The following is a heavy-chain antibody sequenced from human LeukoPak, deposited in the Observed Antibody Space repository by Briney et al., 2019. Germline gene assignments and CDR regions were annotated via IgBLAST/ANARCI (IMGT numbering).Heavy chain of an antibody. V-gene: IGHV1-18*01. CDR3: ARETYYDFWSGYYTDAFDI. CDR2: ISAYNGNT. J-gene: IGHJ3*02. D-gene: IGHD3-3*01. CDR1: GYTFTSYG. Sequence: ASVKVSCKASGYTFTSYGISWVRQAPGQGLEWMGWISAYNGNTNYAQKLQGRVTMTTDTSTSTAYMELRSLRSDDTAVYYCARETYYDFWSGYYTDAFDIWGQGTMVTVSS.